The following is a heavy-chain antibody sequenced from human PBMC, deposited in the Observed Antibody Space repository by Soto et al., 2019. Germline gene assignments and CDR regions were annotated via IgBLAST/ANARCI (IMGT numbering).Heavy chain of an antibody. CDR2: INPNSGGT. D-gene: IGHD6-19*01. J-gene: IGHJ5*02. CDR3: ARGSSGWHWEDGWFDP. CDR1: VYTFTGYY. V-gene: IGHV1-2*04. Sequence: ASVKVSCKASVYTFTGYYMHWVRQAPGQGLEWMGWINPNSGGTNYAQKFQGWVTMTRDTSISTAYMELSRLRSDDTAVYYCARGSSGWHWEDGWFDPWGQGTLVTVSS.